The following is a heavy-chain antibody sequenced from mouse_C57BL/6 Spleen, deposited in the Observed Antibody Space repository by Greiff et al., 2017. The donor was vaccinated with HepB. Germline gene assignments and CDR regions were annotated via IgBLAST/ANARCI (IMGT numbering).Heavy chain of an antibody. J-gene: IGHJ4*01. CDR3: ARNFYYDYDEAMDY. V-gene: IGHV2-2*01. CDR1: GFSLTSYG. Sequence: VKVVESGPGLVQPSQSLSITCTVSGFSLTSYGVHWVRQSPGKGLEWLGVIWSGGSTDYNAAFISRLSISKDNSKSQVFFKMNSLQADDTAIYYCARNFYYDYDEAMDYWGQGTSVTVSS. D-gene: IGHD2-4*01. CDR2: IWSGGST.